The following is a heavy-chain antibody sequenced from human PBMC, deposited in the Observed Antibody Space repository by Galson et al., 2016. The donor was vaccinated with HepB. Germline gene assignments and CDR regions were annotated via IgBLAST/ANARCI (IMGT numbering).Heavy chain of an antibody. CDR1: GFTFTNYA. CDR3: ARDLRGSYIFDY. D-gene: IGHD1-26*01. CDR2: ISYDGNTE. Sequence: SLRLSCAASGFTFTNYASHWVRQAPGKGLEWLALISYDGNTEYYADSVKGRFTISRDNSKNSLFLQMNSLRAEDTAVYYCARDLRGSYIFDYWGQGTLATVSS. V-gene: IGHV3-30-3*01. J-gene: IGHJ4*02.